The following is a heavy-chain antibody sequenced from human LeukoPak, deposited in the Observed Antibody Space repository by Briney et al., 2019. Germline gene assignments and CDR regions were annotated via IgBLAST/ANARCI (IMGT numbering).Heavy chain of an antibody. V-gene: IGHV4-34*01. D-gene: IGHD3-10*01. CDR3: ARGKTYYYGSGSYGPPFDY. CDR1: GGSFSGYY. CDR2: INHSGST. J-gene: IGHJ4*02. Sequence: SETLSLTCAVYGGSFSGYYWSWIRQPPGKGLEWIGEINHSGSTNYNPSLKSRVTISVDTSKNQFSLKLSSVTAADTAVYYCARGKTYYYGSGSYGPPFDYWGQGTLVTVSS.